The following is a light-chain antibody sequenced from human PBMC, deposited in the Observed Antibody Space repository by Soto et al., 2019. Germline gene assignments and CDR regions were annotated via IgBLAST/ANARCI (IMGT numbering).Light chain of an antibody. Sequence: DIQMTQFPSTLSASVGDRVTITCRASQNICSLLSWYHQKPVQCPRVLIYDFSDLDPGFPSRFSGIGSGTEFTLTSRSLQPDDFATCHRQRYRTSWTFGQGTRVEIK. CDR1: QNICSL. J-gene: IGKJ1*01. CDR3: QRYRTSWT. V-gene: IGKV1-5*01. CDR2: DFS.